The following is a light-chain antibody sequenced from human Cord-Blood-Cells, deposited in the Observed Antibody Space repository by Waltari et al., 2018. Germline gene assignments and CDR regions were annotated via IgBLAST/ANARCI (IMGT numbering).Light chain of an antibody. V-gene: IGKV1-8*01. CDR3: QQYYSYPMYT. J-gene: IGKJ2*01. CDR1: QGIRSY. Sequence: AIRITQSPSSLAASTGDRVTITCRASQGIRSYLDWYQQKPGQAPKLLIYAASTLQSGVPSRFSGSGSGTDFPLTISCLQSEDFATYSCQQYYSYPMYTFGQGTKLEIK. CDR2: AAS.